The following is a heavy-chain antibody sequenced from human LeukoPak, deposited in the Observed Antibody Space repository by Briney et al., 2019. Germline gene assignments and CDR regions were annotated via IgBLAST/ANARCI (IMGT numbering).Heavy chain of an antibody. Sequence: PSGTLSLTCAVSGGSISSSNWWSWVRQPPGKGLEGIGETYHSGSTNYNPSLKSRVTISVDKSKNQFSLKLSSVTAADTAVYYCARDQGYCSSTSCYGWFDPWGQGTLVTVSS. CDR1: GGSISSSNW. J-gene: IGHJ5*02. D-gene: IGHD2-2*01. CDR2: TYHSGST. CDR3: ARDQGYCSSTSCYGWFDP. V-gene: IGHV4-4*02.